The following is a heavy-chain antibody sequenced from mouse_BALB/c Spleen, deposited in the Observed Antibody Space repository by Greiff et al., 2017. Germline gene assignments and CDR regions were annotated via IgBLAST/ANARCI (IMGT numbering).Heavy chain of an antibody. J-gene: IGHJ2*01. CDR3: ARGDYGSSPYFDY. CDR2: ISSGGST. D-gene: IGHD1-1*01. Sequence: EVKLMESGGGLVKPGGSLKLSCAASGFTFSSYAMSWVRQTPEKRLEWVASISSGGSTYYPDSVKGRFTISRDNARNILYLQMSSLRSEDTAMYYGARGDYGSSPYFDYWGQGTTLTVSS. CDR1: GFTFSSYA. V-gene: IGHV5-6-5*01.